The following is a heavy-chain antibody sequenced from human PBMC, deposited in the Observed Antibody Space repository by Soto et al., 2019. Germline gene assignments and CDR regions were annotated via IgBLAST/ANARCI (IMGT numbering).Heavy chain of an antibody. V-gene: IGHV3-33*01. J-gene: IGHJ4*02. CDR1: GFTFSSYG. Sequence: GGSLRLSCAASGFTFSSYGMHWVRQAPGKGLEWVAVIWYDGSNKYYADSVKGRFTISRDNSKNTLYLQMNSLRAEDTAVYYCARDFIPYYYDSSGNFDYWGQGTLVTVSS. CDR2: IWYDGSNK. CDR3: ARDFIPYYYDSSGNFDY. D-gene: IGHD3-22*01.